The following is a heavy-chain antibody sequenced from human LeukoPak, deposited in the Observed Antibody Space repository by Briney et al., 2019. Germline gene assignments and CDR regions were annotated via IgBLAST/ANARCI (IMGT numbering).Heavy chain of an antibody. CDR1: GFTFSNYW. CDR3: ARDKVVGATNFDH. CDR2: IKQDGSEK. D-gene: IGHD1-26*01. Sequence: GGSLRFSCAASGFTFSNYWMSWVRQTPGKGLEWVANIKQDGSEKYYVDSVKGRFTISRDNANNSLYLQMNSLRAEDTAVYYCARDKVVGATNFDHWGQGTLVTVSS. J-gene: IGHJ4*02. V-gene: IGHV3-7*03.